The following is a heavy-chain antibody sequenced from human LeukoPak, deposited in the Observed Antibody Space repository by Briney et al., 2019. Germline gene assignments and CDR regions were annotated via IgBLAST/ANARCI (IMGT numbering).Heavy chain of an antibody. J-gene: IGHJ4*02. Sequence: PGRSLRLSCAASGFTFDDYAMRWVRQAPGKGLEWVPGISWNSGSIGYADPVKGRFTISRDNAKNSLYLQMNSLRAEDTALYYCAKDRAYSSSHFDYWGQGTLVTVSS. D-gene: IGHD6-13*01. CDR1: GFTFDDYA. CDR3: AKDRAYSSSHFDY. CDR2: ISWNSGSI. V-gene: IGHV3-9*01.